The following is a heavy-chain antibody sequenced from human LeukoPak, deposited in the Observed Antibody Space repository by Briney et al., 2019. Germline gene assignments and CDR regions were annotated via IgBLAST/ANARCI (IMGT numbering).Heavy chain of an antibody. D-gene: IGHD1-1*01. J-gene: IGHJ6*02. CDR3: ARAGGYYYCYGMDV. V-gene: IGHV4-39*01. CDR2: IYYSGTT. CDR1: GGSISSTSYY. Sequence: SETLSLTCTVSGGSISSTSYYWGWIRQPPGKGLEWIGSIYYSGTTYYNPSLESRVTISVDTSKNQFSLKLRSVTAADTAVYYCARAGGYYYCYGMDVWGQGTTVTVSS.